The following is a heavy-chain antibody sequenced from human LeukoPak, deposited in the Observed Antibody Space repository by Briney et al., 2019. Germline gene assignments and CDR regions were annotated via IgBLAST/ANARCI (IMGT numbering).Heavy chain of an antibody. V-gene: IGHV3-21*01. CDR1: GFTFSSYS. CDR2: ISSSSSYI. CDR3: ARDSGEVGLRYPVDY. J-gene: IGHJ4*02. Sequence: PGGSLRLSCAASGFTFSSYSMNWVRQAPGKGLEWVSSISSSSSYIYYADSVKGRFTISRDNAKNSLYLQMNSLRADDTAVYYCARDSGEVGLRYPVDYWGQGTLVTVSS. D-gene: IGHD5-12*01.